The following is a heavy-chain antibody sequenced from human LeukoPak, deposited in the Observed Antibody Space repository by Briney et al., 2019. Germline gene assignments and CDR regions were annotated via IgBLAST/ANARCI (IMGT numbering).Heavy chain of an antibody. CDR3: AADRGDYSGSYWTAFDI. CDR1: EYTLTELS. V-gene: IGHV1-24*01. D-gene: IGHD1-26*01. Sequence: ASVEVSCKVSEYTLTELSMHWVRPAPGKGLEWLGGFDPEDGEIIYAQKFQGRVTMSDDTSTDTAYMELGSLRSDDTAVYYCAADRGDYSGSYWTAFDIWGQGTMVTVSS. J-gene: IGHJ3*02. CDR2: FDPEDGEI.